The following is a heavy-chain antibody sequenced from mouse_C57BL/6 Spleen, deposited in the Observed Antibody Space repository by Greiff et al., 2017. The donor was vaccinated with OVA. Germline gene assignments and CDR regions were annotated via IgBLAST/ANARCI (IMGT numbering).Heavy chain of an antibody. CDR3: ARYGNYYFDY. Sequence: VKLQQPGAELVRPGSSVKLSCKASGYTFTSYWMHWVKQRPIQGLEWIGNIDPSDSETHYNQKFKDKATLTVDKSSSTAYMQLSSLTSEDSAVYYCARYGNYYFDYWGQGTTLTVSS. CDR1: GYTFTSYW. V-gene: IGHV1-52*01. J-gene: IGHJ2*01. CDR2: IDPSDSET. D-gene: IGHD2-1*01.